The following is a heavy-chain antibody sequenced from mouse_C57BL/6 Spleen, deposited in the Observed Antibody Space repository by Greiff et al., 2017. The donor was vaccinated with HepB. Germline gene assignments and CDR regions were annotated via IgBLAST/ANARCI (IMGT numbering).Heavy chain of an antibody. D-gene: IGHD2-5*01. V-gene: IGHV1-52*01. CDR1: GYTFTSYW. Sequence: VQLQQSGAELVRPGSSVKLSCKASGYTFTSYWMHWVKQRPIQGLEWIGNIDPSDSETHYNQKFKDKATLTVDKSSSTAYMQLSSLTSEDSAVYYCAREGAYYSKSLAYWGQGTLVTVSA. J-gene: IGHJ3*01. CDR2: IDPSDSET. CDR3: AREGAYYSKSLAY.